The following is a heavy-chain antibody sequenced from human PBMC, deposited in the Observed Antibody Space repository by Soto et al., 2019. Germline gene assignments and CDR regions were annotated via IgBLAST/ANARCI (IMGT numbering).Heavy chain of an antibody. CDR1: GYSFTSYW. CDR2: IYPYDSDT. V-gene: IGHV5-51*01. D-gene: IGHD2-2*01. CDR3: ARHLVGSTRGNFDY. J-gene: IGHJ4*01. Sequence: LKISCKTSGYSFTSYWIGWVRQMPGKGMEWMGNIYPYDSDTRYSPSFQGQVTISADTSITTAYLQWSGLRASDTAMYFCARHLVGSTRGNFDYWGQGTLVTVSS.